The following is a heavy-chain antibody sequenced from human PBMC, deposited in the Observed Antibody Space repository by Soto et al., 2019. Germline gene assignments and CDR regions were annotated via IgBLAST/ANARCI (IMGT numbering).Heavy chain of an antibody. CDR1: GFTFSSYG. Sequence: GGSLRLSCAASGFTFSSYGMHWVRQAPGKGLEWVAVIWYDGSNKYYADSVKGRFTISRDNSKNTLYLQMNSLRAEDTAVYYCARDQLTSRLPLAYWGQGTLVTVSS. V-gene: IGHV3-33*01. CDR3: ARDQLTSRLPLAY. D-gene: IGHD2-21*01. CDR2: IWYDGSNK. J-gene: IGHJ4*02.